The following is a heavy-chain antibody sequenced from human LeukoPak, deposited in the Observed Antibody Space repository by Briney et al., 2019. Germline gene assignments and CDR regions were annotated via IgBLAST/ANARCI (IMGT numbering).Heavy chain of an antibody. CDR3: ARKRGYSSYDYHNWFDP. D-gene: IGHD5-12*01. CDR1: GGSISSSSYY. CDR2: IYYSGST. J-gene: IGHJ5*02. V-gene: IGHV4-39*01. Sequence: SETLSLTCTVSGGSISSSSYYWGWIRQPPGKGLEWIGSIYYSGSTYYNPSLKSRVTISVDTSKNQFSLKLSSVTAADTAVYYCARKRGYSSYDYHNWFDPWGQGTLVTVSS.